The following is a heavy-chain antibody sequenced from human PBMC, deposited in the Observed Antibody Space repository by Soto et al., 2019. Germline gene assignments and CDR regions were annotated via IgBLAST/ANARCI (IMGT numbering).Heavy chain of an antibody. CDR3: ARRRRGVSSERYDY. Sequence: EVQLVQSGAEVKEPGESLRISCRGSEYKFTNYWITWVRQMPGKGLEWMGRIDPSDSYTNYSPSFQGRVTFSVDESINTAFVPWTNLKASDTAIYYCARRRRGVSSERYDYWGQGTLVTVSS. D-gene: IGHD1-1*01. V-gene: IGHV5-10-1*01. CDR1: EYKFTNYW. CDR2: IDPSDSYT. J-gene: IGHJ4*02.